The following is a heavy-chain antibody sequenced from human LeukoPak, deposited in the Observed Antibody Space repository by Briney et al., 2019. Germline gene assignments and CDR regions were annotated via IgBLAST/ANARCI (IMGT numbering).Heavy chain of an antibody. CDR2: TSYSGST. V-gene: IGHV4-59*01. J-gene: IGHJ3*02. D-gene: IGHD2-2*01. Sequence: PSETLSLTCTVSGGSISSYYWRWIRQPPGKGLEWIGYTSYSGSTNYNPSLKSRVTISVDPSKNQFSLTLSSVTAADTAVYYCARAVRGSTDAFDIWGQGTMVTVSS. CDR3: ARAVRGSTDAFDI. CDR1: GGSISSYY.